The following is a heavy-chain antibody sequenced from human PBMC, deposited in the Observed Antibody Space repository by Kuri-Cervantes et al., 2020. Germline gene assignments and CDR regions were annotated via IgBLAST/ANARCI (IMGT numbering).Heavy chain of an antibody. V-gene: IGHV1-18*01. D-gene: IGHD2-15*01. J-gene: IGHJ6*03. Sequence: ASVKVSCKASGYTFTNYGIGWVRQAPGQGLEWMGWISTDNGNTNSAQKFQGRVTMSTDTSTSTAYMEVRGLRFDDTATYFCARAGVRWVPATPPWYMDVWGAGTTVTVSS. CDR2: ISTDNGNT. CDR3: ARAGVRWVPATPPWYMDV. CDR1: GYTFTNYG.